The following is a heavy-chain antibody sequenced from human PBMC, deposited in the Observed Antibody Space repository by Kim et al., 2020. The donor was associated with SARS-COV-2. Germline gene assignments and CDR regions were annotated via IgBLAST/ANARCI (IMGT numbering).Heavy chain of an antibody. J-gene: IGHJ6*02. V-gene: IGHV3-30*18. Sequence: SLRLSCAASGFTFSSYGIHWVRQAPGKGLEWVAVISYDGSHKDYADSVKGRFTISRENSKNTLYLQMNSLRAEDTAVYYCAKDHYGSGSYFPYYYYGMDVWGQGTTVTVSS. D-gene: IGHD3-10*01. CDR3: AKDHYGSGSYFPYYYYGMDV. CDR1: GFTFSSYG. CDR2: ISYDGSHK.